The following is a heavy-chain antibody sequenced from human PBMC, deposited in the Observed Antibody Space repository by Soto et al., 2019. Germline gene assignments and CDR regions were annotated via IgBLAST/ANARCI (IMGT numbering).Heavy chain of an antibody. D-gene: IGHD4-17*01. Sequence: SETLSLTCTVSGGSIRSYYWSWIRQPPGKGLEWIGYIYYSGSTNYNPSLKSRVAISLDTSKNQFSLKLTSVTAADTAVYYCARVGEDYGGYYFDYWGQGTLVTVSS. CDR2: IYYSGST. CDR3: ARVGEDYGGYYFDY. CDR1: GGSIRSYY. J-gene: IGHJ4*02. V-gene: IGHV4-59*12.